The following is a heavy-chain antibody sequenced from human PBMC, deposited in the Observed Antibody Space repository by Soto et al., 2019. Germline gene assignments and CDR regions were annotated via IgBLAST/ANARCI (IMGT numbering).Heavy chain of an antibody. CDR2: IWYDGSNK. D-gene: IGHD3-10*01. J-gene: IGHJ6*02. Sequence: QVQLVESGGGVVQPGRSLRLSCAASGFTFSSYGMHWVRQAPGKGLEWVAVIWYDGSNKYYADSVKGRFTISRDNSKKTLYLQMNSLRAEDTAVYYCARDPRGSGSYSPPAYGMDVWGQGTTVTVSS. V-gene: IGHV3-33*01. CDR3: ARDPRGSGSYSPPAYGMDV. CDR1: GFTFSSYG.